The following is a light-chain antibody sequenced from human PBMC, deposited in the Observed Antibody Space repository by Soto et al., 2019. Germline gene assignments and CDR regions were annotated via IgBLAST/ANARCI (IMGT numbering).Light chain of an antibody. CDR2: WAS. CDR1: RNVLYSSNNKNY. J-gene: IGKJ1*01. CDR3: QQYHILPWT. V-gene: IGKV4-1*01. Sequence: DIVMTQSPDSLGVSLGERATINCKSSRNVLYSSNNKNYLAWYQQKPGQPPKLLIYWASTRESGVPDRFSGSGSGTDFTLTISSLQAEDVAVYYCQQYHILPWTFGQGTKVEIK.